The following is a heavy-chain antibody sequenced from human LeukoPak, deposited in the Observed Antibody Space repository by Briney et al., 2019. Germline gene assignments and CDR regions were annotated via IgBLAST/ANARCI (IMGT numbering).Heavy chain of an antibody. D-gene: IGHD3-10*01. CDR2: ISYDGSNK. V-gene: IGHV3-30*03. CDR3: AGQPTNYGSGRNFFDY. Sequence: GRALRLSCVVSGVTFRNYAMHWVRQAPRQGLGWGAVISYDGSNKYYADSVKGRFTISRDNSKKTLYLQLNSLRAEDKAVYYCAGQPTNYGSGRNFFDYWGQGNLVTVSS. J-gene: IGHJ4*02. CDR1: GVTFRNYA.